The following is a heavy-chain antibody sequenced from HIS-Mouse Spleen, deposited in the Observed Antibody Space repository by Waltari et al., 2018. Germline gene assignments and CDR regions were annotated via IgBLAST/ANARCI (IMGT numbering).Heavy chain of an antibody. CDR1: GGSISSSSYY. D-gene: IGHD3-10*01. J-gene: IGHJ5*02. Sequence: QLQLQESGPGLVKPSETLSLTCTVSGGSISSSSYYWGWIRQPPGKGLEWIGSIYYSGSTYYNPSLKRRVTISVDTSKNQFSLKLSSVTAADTAVYYCAREGYYYGSGSYFGYWFDPWGQGTLVTVSS. CDR3: AREGYYYGSGSYFGYWFDP. CDR2: IYYSGST. V-gene: IGHV4-39*07.